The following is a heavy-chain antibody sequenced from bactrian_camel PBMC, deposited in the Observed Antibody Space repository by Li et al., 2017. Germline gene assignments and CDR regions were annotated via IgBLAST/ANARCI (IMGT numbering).Heavy chain of an antibody. CDR2: IDSRGIT. D-gene: IGHD3*01. CDR1: GYSYSGC. V-gene: IGHV3S67*01. Sequence: QLVESGGGSVQAGGSLRLSCAASGYSYSGCMGWFRQISGKEREGLATIDSRGITAYADSVKGRFTISKDNVLNILYLQMDNLKPEDSATYRCAASWDVTAREALSSIASPEFGYWGEGTQVTVS. CDR3: AASWDVTAREALSSIASPEFGY. J-gene: IGHJ6*01.